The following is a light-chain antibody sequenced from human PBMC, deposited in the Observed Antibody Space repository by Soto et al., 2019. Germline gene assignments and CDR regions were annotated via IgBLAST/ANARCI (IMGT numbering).Light chain of an antibody. J-gene: IGKJ5*01. CDR2: GAS. Sequence: EIVMTQSASTLSVSTGERATLSCRASQSVSSNLAWYQQKPGQAPRLLIYGASTRATGIPARFSGSGSGTEFTLTISSLEPEDFAVYYCQQYGSAFGQGTRLEVK. CDR3: QQYGSA. CDR1: QSVSSN. V-gene: IGKV3-15*01.